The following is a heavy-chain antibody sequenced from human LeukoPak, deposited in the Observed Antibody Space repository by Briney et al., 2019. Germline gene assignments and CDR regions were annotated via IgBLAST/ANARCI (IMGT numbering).Heavy chain of an antibody. V-gene: IGHV1-8*03. CDR1: GYTFTSYD. CDR3: ARTYYDFWSGYYTYYYYYMDV. Sequence: ASVRVSCTASGYTFTSYDINWVRQAPGQGLEWMGWMNPNSGNTGYAQKFQGRVTITRNTSISTAYMELSSLRSEDTAVYYCARTYYDFWSGYYTYYYYYMDVWGKGTTVTVSS. D-gene: IGHD3-3*01. CDR2: MNPNSGNT. J-gene: IGHJ6*03.